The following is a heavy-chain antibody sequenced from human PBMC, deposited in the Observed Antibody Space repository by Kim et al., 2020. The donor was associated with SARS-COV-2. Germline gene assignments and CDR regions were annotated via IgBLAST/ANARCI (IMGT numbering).Heavy chain of an antibody. CDR2: INHSGST. CDR3: VSYTNGPNLNFAYY. Sequence: SETLSLTCAIYGGSLRRFYWSWIRQPPGKGLEWIGEINHSGSTNYNPSLKSRVTITVDTSKNQFSLKLSSLTAADTAGYYFVSYTNGPNLNFAYYCGRG. J-gene: IGHJ4*02. V-gene: IGHV4-34*01. D-gene: IGHD2-8*01. CDR1: GGSLRRFY.